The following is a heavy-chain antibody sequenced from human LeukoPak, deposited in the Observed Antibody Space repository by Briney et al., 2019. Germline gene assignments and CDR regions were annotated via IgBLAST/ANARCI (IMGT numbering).Heavy chain of an antibody. D-gene: IGHD3-10*01. V-gene: IGHV4-4*07. J-gene: IGHJ5*02. CDR2: IYTSGTI. CDR3: ARDSGTTGEVKFDP. Sequence: PSETLSLTCTASGGSISSYYWSWIRQPAGTALEWIGRIYTSGTITYNPSLKSRVTMSVDTSKSQFSLKLSSVTAADTAVYYCARDSGTTGEVKFDPWGQGTLVTVSS. CDR1: GGSISSYY.